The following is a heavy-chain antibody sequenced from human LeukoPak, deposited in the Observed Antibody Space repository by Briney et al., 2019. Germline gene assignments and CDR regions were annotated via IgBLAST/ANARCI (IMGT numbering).Heavy chain of an antibody. CDR2: INHSGST. Sequence: SETLSLTCAVYGGSFSGYYWSWIRQPPGKGLEWIGGINHSGSTNYNPSLKSRVTISVDTSKNQFSLKLSSVTAADTAVYYCARDNWNYGSSMDVWGQGTTVTVSS. V-gene: IGHV4-34*01. CDR1: GGSFSGYY. CDR3: ARDNWNYGSSMDV. D-gene: IGHD1-7*01. J-gene: IGHJ6*02.